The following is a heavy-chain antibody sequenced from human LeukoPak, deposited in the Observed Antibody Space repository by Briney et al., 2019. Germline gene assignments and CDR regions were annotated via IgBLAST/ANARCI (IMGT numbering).Heavy chain of an antibody. CDR3: ARGRRIAARRGTNWFDP. CDR2: INHSGST. CDR1: GGSFSGYY. D-gene: IGHD6-6*01. J-gene: IGHJ5*02. Sequence: SETLSLTCAVYGGSFSGYYWSWIRQPPGKGLEWIGEINHSGSTNYNPSLKSRVTISVDTSKNQFSLKLSSVAAADTAVYYCARGRRIAARRGTNWFDPWGQGTLVTVSS. V-gene: IGHV4-34*01.